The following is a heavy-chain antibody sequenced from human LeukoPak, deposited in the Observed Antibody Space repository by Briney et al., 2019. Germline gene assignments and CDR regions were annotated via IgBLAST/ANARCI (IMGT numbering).Heavy chain of an antibody. J-gene: IGHJ4*02. V-gene: IGHV1-18*01. CDR3: ARDRSPRHYYDTSDYHGAADY. D-gene: IGHD3-22*01. CDR1: GYTFTNYG. Sequence: GASVKVSCKASGYTFTNYGVNWVRQAPGQGLEWMGWISAYNGYTNYAQKFQGRVTMTTDTSTSTAYMELRSLRSDDTAVYYCARDRSPRHYYDTSDYHGAADYWGQGTLVTVSS. CDR2: ISAYNGYT.